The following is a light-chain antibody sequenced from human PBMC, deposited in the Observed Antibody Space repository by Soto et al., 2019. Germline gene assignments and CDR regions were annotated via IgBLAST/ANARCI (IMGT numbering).Light chain of an antibody. CDR1: QSISRY. CDR3: QQSYGTPIT. J-gene: IGKJ5*01. Sequence: DIQMTQSPSSLSASVGDGVTITWRASQSISRYLNWYQQKPGKAPNLLIYVASSLQSEVPSRFSGSGSGTDFTLTITSLQPEDFATYYCQQSYGTPITFGQGTRLEIK. V-gene: IGKV1-39*01. CDR2: VAS.